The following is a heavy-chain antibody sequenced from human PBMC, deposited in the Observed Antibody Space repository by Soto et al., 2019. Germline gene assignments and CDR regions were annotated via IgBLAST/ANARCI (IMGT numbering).Heavy chain of an antibody. CDR1: GFTFSSYG. CDR2: ISYDGSTK. J-gene: IGHJ2*01. Sequence: QVQLVESGGGVVQPGRSLRLSCAASGFTFSSYGMHWVRQAPGKGLEWVAVISYDGSTKYYADSVKGRFTISRDNSKNTLYLHMNSLRAEDTAVYYCAKTRSKNYYSNLGRYGYFDLWGRGTLVTVSS. V-gene: IGHV3-30*18. D-gene: IGHD4-4*01. CDR3: AKTRSKNYYSNLGRYGYFDL.